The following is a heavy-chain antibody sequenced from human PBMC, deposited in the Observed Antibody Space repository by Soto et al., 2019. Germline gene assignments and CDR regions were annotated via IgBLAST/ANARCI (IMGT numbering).Heavy chain of an antibody. CDR1: GGSFSGYY. J-gene: IGHJ6*03. V-gene: IGHV4-34*01. Sequence: SETLSLTCAVYGGSFSGYYWSWIRQPPGKGLEWIGEINHSGSTNYNPSLKSRVTISVDTSKNQFSLKLSSVTAADTAVYYCARGLRQERVIKDYYYYYYMDVWGKGTTVTVSS. D-gene: IGHD3-22*01. CDR3: ARGLRQERVIKDYYYYYYMDV. CDR2: INHSGST.